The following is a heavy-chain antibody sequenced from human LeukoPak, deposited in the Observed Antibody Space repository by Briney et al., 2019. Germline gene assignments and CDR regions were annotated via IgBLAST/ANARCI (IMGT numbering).Heavy chain of an antibody. V-gene: IGHV3-15*01. CDR3: TAPDTIAAAGTTVGY. CDR2: IKSKTDGGAT. J-gene: IGHJ4*02. CDR1: GFTFSSAS. D-gene: IGHD6-13*01. Sequence: GGSLRLSCAASGFTFSSASMSWVRQAPGKGLEWVGRIKSKTDGGATDYAAPGKGRFTISRDDSKNTLYLRMNSLKTEDTAVYYCTAPDTIAAAGTTVGYWGQGALVTVSS.